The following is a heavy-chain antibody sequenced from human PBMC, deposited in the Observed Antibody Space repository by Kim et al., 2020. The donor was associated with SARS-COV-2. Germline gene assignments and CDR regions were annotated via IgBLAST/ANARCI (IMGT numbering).Heavy chain of an antibody. V-gene: IGHV6-1*01. Sequence: DYAASVRSRLTISPDTSKNQFSLQLNSVIPDDTAVYYCARRARHNTYYDYWGHGTLVTVSS. J-gene: IGHJ4*01. CDR3: ARRARHNTYYDY. D-gene: IGHD1-1*01.